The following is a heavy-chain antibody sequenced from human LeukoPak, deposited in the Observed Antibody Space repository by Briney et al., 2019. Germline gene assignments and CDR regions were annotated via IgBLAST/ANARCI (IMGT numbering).Heavy chain of an antibody. V-gene: IGHV4-34*01. CDR3: ARASSSGWYRYYYYYGMDV. J-gene: IGHJ6*02. D-gene: IGHD6-19*01. Sequence: SETLSLTCAVYGGSFSGYYWSWIRQPPGKALEWIGEINHSGSTNYNPSLKSRVTISVDTSKNQFSLKLSSVTAADTAVYYCARASSSGWYRYYYYYGMDVWGQGTTVTVSS. CDR1: GGSFSGYY. CDR2: INHSGST.